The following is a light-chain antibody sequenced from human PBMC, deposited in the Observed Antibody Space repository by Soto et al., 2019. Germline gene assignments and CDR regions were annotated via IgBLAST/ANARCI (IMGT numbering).Light chain of an antibody. CDR2: DAS. Sequence: DIQMTQSPSTLSACVGDRVTITCRASQSISSWLAWYQQKPGKAPKLLIYDASSLESGVPSRFSGSGSGTEFTLTISSLQPDDFATYYCQQHNSYRTFGQGTKVEIK. J-gene: IGKJ1*01. V-gene: IGKV1-5*01. CDR1: QSISSW. CDR3: QQHNSYRT.